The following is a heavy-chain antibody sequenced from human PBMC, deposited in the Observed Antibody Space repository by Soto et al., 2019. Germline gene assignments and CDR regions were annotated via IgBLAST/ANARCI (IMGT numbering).Heavy chain of an antibody. D-gene: IGHD2-15*01. CDR3: ARAGHCSGGSCYSSYFDD. CDR1: GFTFSSYW. J-gene: IGHJ4*02. Sequence: PGVSLRLSCAASGFTFSSYWMHWVRQAPGKGLVWVSRINSDGSSTSYADSVKGRFTISRDNVKNTLFLQMNSLRAEDTAVYYCARAGHCSGGSCYSSYFDDWGLGALVTVSS. V-gene: IGHV3-74*01. CDR2: INSDGSST.